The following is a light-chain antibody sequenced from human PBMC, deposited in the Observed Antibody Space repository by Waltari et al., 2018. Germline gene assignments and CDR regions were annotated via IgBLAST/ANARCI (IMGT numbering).Light chain of an antibody. V-gene: IGKV1-33*01. Sequence: DIQMTQSPSSLSASVGDRVTITCQASQDISNYVNWYQKKPGKAPKLLIYDASNLQTGVPSRFSGSGSGTDFTFTISSLQPEDIATFYCQQYDDLPLTFGGGTKVEIK. CDR3: QQYDDLPLT. CDR2: DAS. CDR1: QDISNY. J-gene: IGKJ4*01.